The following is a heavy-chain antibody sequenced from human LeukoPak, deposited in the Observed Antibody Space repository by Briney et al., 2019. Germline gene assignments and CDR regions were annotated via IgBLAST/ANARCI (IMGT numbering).Heavy chain of an antibody. Sequence: SQTLSLTCAISGDNVSSNSAAWNWIRQSPSRGLEWLGRTYYRSKWYNDYAVSVKSRTTINPDTSKNQFSLQLNSVTPEDTAVYYCARVPYVAVAGYFDYWGQGTLVTVSS. CDR3: ARVPYVAVAGYFDY. V-gene: IGHV6-1*01. CDR2: TYYRSKWYN. D-gene: IGHD6-19*01. J-gene: IGHJ4*02. CDR1: GDNVSSNSAA.